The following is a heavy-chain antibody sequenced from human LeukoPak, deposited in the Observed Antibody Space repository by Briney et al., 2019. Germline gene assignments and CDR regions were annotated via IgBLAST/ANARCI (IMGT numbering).Heavy chain of an antibody. V-gene: IGHV4-38-2*01. Sequence: SETLSLTCAVSGYSISSGYYWGWIRPPPGKGREGIGSIYHSGSTYYNPSLKSRVTISVDTAKNQFSLKLSSVTAADTAVYYCARTAAKISHTDLFDYWGQGTLVTVSS. CDR1: GYSISSGYY. D-gene: IGHD5-18*01. CDR2: IYHSGST. CDR3: ARTAAKISHTDLFDY. J-gene: IGHJ4*02.